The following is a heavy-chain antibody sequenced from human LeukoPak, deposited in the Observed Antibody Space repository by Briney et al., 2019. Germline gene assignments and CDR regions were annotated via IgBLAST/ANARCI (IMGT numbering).Heavy chain of an antibody. CDR2: ISGSTSYI. CDR1: AFTFRTYS. J-gene: IGHJ4*02. V-gene: IGHV3-21*01. D-gene: IGHD3-16*02. CDR3: ARGSDFVWGSYRPYFDF. Sequence: GGSLRLSCVASAFTFRTYSMHWVRQAPGKGLEWVSSISGSTSYIYYADSVRGRFTISRDNAKNSLYLQMNSLRAEDTAVYYCARGSDFVWGSYRPYFDFWGQGTLVTVSS.